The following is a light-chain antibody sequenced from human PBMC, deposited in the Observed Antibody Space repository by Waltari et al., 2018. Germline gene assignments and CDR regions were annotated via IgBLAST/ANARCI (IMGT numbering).Light chain of an antibody. J-gene: IGLJ2*01. V-gene: IGLV3-1*01. CDR3: QAWDGSSSTVV. CDR1: NFSEKY. Sequence: SYEVTQPPSVSVSPGQTASITCPGANFSEKYVSWYQQKPGQSPVVVIYEDDDRPSGIPERFSGSNFGNTATLTISGTQAMDEADYYCQAWDGSSSTVVFGGGTKVIVL. CDR2: EDD.